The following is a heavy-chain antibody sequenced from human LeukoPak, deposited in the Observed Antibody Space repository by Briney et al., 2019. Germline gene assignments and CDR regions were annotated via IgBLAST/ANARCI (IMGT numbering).Heavy chain of an antibody. CDR2: IWYDGSNK. CDR3: ARDNYDILTARYFDY. J-gene: IGHJ4*02. CDR1: GFTFSSYG. D-gene: IGHD3-9*01. V-gene: IGHV3-33*01. Sequence: TGGSLRLSCAASGFTFSSYGMHWVRQAPGKGLEWVAVIWYDGSNKYYADSVKGRFTISRDNSKNTLYLQMNSLRAEDTAVYYCARDNYDILTARYFDYWGQGPLVTVSS.